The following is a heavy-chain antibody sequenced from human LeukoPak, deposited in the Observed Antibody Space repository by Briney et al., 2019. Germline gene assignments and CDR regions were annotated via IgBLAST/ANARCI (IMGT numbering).Heavy chain of an antibody. J-gene: IGHJ4*02. CDR1: GGSIDRSSYY. D-gene: IGHD3-22*01. Sequence: SETLSLTRTVSGGSIDRSSYYWGWIRQPPGRGLEWIGSLYYSGTTYYNPSLKSRVTMSVDTSKNQLSLNLTSVTAADTAVYYCATDSSGYYIFDFWGQGAQVTVSS. CDR2: LYYSGTT. V-gene: IGHV4-39*01. CDR3: ATDSSGYYIFDF.